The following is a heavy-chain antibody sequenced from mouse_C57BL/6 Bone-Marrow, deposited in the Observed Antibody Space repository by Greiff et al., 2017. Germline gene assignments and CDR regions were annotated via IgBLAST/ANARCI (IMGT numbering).Heavy chain of an antibody. CDR1: GFTFSDYY. Sequence: EVKLVESGGGLVQPGGSLKLSCAASGFTFSDYYMYWVRQTPEKRLEWVAYISNGGGSTYYPDTVNGRFTISRDNAKNTLYLQMSRLKSEDTAMYYCARGAYYSNFAWFAYWGQGTLVTVSA. CDR3: ARGAYYSNFAWFAY. J-gene: IGHJ3*01. CDR2: ISNGGGST. D-gene: IGHD2-5*01. V-gene: IGHV5-12*01.